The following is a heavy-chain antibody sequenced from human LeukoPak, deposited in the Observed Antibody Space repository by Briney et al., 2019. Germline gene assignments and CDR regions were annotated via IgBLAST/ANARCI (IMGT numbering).Heavy chain of an antibody. D-gene: IGHD2-15*01. CDR3: VRKDRASYYVDY. Sequence: GESLKISCKGSGYIFTNYWIGWVRQMPGKGLEWMGIIYPGDSDTRYSRSFQGQVTISADKSITTAYLQWNSLKASDSAMYYCVRKDRASYYVDYRGQGTLVTVSS. J-gene: IGHJ4*02. CDR2: IYPGDSDT. CDR1: GYIFTNYW. V-gene: IGHV5-51*01.